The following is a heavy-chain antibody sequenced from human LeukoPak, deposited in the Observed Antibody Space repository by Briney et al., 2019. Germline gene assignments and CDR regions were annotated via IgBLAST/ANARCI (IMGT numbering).Heavy chain of an antibody. CDR2: IYWNDDK. CDR3: XXXXXXILTGYYIRYNWFDP. Sequence: SGPTLVKPTQTLTLTCTFSGFSLSTSGVGVGWIRQPPGKALEWLALIYWNDDKRYSPSLKSRLTITKDTSKNQVVLTMTNMXXXXXXXXXXXXXXXXILTGYYIRYNWFDPWGQGTLVTVSS. D-gene: IGHD3-9*01. J-gene: IGHJ5*02. CDR1: GFSLSTSGVG. V-gene: IGHV2-5*01.